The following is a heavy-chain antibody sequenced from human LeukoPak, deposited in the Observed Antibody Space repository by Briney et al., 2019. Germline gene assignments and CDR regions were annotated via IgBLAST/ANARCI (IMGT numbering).Heavy chain of an antibody. CDR3: ARGTLTIFGVADY. Sequence: ASVKVSCKTSGYIFTGHYLHWVRQAPGQGLEWMGWINPNSGGTNYVQKFQGRVIMTRDTSISTAYMELSRLRSDDTAVYYCARGTLTIFGVADYWGQGTLVTVSS. V-gene: IGHV1-2*02. J-gene: IGHJ4*02. CDR1: GYIFTGHY. D-gene: IGHD3-3*01. CDR2: INPNSGGT.